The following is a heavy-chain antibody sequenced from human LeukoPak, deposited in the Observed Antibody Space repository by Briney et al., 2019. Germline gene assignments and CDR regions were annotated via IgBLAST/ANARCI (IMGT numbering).Heavy chain of an antibody. Sequence: GGSLRLSCAASGFTVSSNYMSWVRQAPGKGLEWVSVIYSGGSTYYADSVKGRFTISRDNSKNTLYLQMNSLRAEDTAVYFCAKGAPKPYYDFWSGLIWGQGTLVTVSS. CDR3: AKGAPKPYYDFWSGLI. J-gene: IGHJ4*02. CDR1: GFTVSSNY. V-gene: IGHV3-66*01. D-gene: IGHD3-3*01. CDR2: IYSGGST.